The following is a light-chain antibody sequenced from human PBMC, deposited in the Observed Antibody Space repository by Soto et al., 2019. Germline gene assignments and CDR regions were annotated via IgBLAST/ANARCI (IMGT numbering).Light chain of an antibody. CDR1: QSVNSSY. CDR2: GAS. CDR3: QQYGNSPQT. Sequence: ELVLTQSPGTLSLSPGERVTLSCRASQSVNSSYLAWYQHKPGQAPRLLIYGASTRATGIPDRFSGSGSVTDFTLTIARLEPGDFAVYYCQQYGNSPQTFGQGTKVDI. V-gene: IGKV3-20*01. J-gene: IGKJ1*01.